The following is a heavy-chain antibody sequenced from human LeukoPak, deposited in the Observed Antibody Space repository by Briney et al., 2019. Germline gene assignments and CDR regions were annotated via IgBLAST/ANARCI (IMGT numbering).Heavy chain of an antibody. D-gene: IGHD3-10*01. CDR2: ITSDSRYI. CDR1: GFTFSSYS. Sequence: GGSLRLSCAASGFTFSSYSMNWVRQAPGKGLEWVSSITSDSRYIFYADSVKGRFTISRDNAKNSLYLQMNSLRAEDTAVYYCAREGANYYGSGSQTYNWFDPWGQGTLVTVSS. J-gene: IGHJ5*02. V-gene: IGHV3-21*01. CDR3: AREGANYYGSGSQTYNWFDP.